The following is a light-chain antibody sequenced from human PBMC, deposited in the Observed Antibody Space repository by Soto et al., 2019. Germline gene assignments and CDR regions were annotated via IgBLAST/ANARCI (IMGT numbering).Light chain of an antibody. Sequence: QSAVTQPPSASGSPEQSVTISCTGTSSDVGAYKYVSWYQQYPGKAPKLMIYEVTKRPSGVPDRFSGSKSGNTASLTVSGLQAEDEADYYCTSYVGNDIWVFGGGTQLTVL. V-gene: IGLV2-8*01. CDR1: SSDVGAYKY. CDR3: TSYVGNDIWV. J-gene: IGLJ3*02. CDR2: EVT.